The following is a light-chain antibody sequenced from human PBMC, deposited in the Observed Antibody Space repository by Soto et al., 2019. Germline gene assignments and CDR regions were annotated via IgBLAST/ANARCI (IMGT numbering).Light chain of an antibody. CDR2: TEY. V-gene: IGKV3-20*01. CDR3: QQYGCSPWT. CDR1: QSIRSSY. J-gene: IGKJ1*01. Sequence: EIVLTQSPGTLSLSPGERATLSCRASQSIRSSYLAWYQQKPGQAPRLLIYTEYSRATGVLDRFSGSGSGTDFTFTSSRLEPADLAMYYCQQYGCSPWTFGQGTKWEIK.